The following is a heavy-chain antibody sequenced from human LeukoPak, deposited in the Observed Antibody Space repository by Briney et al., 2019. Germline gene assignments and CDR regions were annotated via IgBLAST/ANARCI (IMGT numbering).Heavy chain of an antibody. V-gene: IGHV4-34*01. Sequence: SETLSLTCAVYGGSFSGYYWSWIRQPPGKGLEWIGEINHSGSTNYNPSLKSRVTISVDTSKNQFSLKLSSVTAADTAVYYCARLGVGNSGYDLTIDYWGQGTLVTVSS. CDR1: GGSFSGYY. D-gene: IGHD5-12*01. J-gene: IGHJ4*02. CDR2: INHSGST. CDR3: ARLGVGNSGYDLTIDY.